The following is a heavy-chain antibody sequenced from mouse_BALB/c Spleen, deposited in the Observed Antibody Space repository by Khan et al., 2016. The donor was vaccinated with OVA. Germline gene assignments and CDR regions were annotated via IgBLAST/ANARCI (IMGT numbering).Heavy chain of an antibody. V-gene: IGHV1-9*01. CDR2: ILPGSGSR. CDR1: GYTFSGYW. D-gene: IGHD1-1*01. Sequence: VQLQESGAELMKPGASVKISCKATGYTFSGYWLEWVKQRPGHGLVWIGEILPGSGSRNYNEKFKGKATFTADISSKTTYMQLSSLTSEDSAVYYCARVNYGSRDYFDYWGQGTTLTVSS. CDR3: ARVNYGSRDYFDY. J-gene: IGHJ2*01.